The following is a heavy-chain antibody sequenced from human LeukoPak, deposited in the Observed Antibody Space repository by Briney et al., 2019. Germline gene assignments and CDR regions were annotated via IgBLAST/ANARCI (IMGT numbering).Heavy chain of an antibody. CDR1: GFTFSSYG. D-gene: IGHD6-19*01. V-gene: IGHV3-30*18. CDR2: ISYDGSNK. Sequence: SGGSLRLSCAASGFTFSSYGMHWVRQAPGKGLEWVAVISYDGSNKYYADSVKGRFTISRDNSKNTLYLQMNSLRAEDTAVYYCAKSHSSGWYGSPYWYFDLWGRGTLVTVSS. J-gene: IGHJ2*01. CDR3: AKSHSSGWYGSPYWYFDL.